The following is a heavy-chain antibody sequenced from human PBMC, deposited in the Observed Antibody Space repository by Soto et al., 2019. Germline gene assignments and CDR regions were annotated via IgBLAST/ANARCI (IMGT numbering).Heavy chain of an antibody. J-gene: IGHJ6*02. V-gene: IGHV4-59*01. Sequence: SETLSLTCTVSGGSISSYYWSWIRQPPGKGLEWIGYIYYSGSTNYNPSLKSRVTISVDTSKNQFSLKLSSVTAADTAVYYCARWIRTAAAGVTHNYYYYYGMDVWGQGTTVTVSS. D-gene: IGHD6-13*01. CDR1: GGSISSYY. CDR3: ARWIRTAAAGVTHNYYYYYGMDV. CDR2: IYYSGST.